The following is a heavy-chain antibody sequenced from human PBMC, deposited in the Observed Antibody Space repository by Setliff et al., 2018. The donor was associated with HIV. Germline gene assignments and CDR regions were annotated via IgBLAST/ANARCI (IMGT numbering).Heavy chain of an antibody. J-gene: IGHJ4*02. CDR3: ATDNREGVGTPYYFDY. CDR1: GYTLTKLS. CDR2: FDPELGET. Sequence: ASVKVSCKVSGYTLTKLSMHWVRQAPEKGLEWMGGFDPELGETFFAQNFRGRLTMTQDTSTDTAYMELTSLRSDDTAMYYCATDNREGVGTPYYFDYWGQGTQVTVAS. D-gene: IGHD1-26*01. V-gene: IGHV1-24*01.